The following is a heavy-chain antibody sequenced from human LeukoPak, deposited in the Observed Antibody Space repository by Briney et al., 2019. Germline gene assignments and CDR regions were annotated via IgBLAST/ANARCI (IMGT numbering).Heavy chain of an antibody. Sequence: GASVKVSCKVSGYTLTKLSMHWVRQAPGKGLEWMGGFDPEDGETIYAQKFQGRVTMTEDTSTDTAYMELSSLRSEDTAVYYCAPRSVIVGAIPHFDYWGQGTLVTVSS. D-gene: IGHD1-26*01. J-gene: IGHJ4*02. CDR3: APRSVIVGAIPHFDY. CDR2: FDPEDGET. CDR1: GYTLTKLS. V-gene: IGHV1-24*01.